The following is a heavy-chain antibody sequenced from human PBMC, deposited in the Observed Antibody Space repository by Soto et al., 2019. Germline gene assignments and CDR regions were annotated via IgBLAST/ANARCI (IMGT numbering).Heavy chain of an antibody. CDR2: IYYSGST. V-gene: IGHV4-31*03. CDR1: GGSISSGGYY. CDR3: ARDRSSTSYFDY. J-gene: IGHJ4*02. Sequence: SETLSLTCTVSGGSISSGGYYWSWIRQHPGKGLEWIGYIYYSGSTYYNPSLKSRVTISVDTSKNQFSLKLSSVTAADTAVYYCARDRSSTSYFDYWGQGTLVTVSS. D-gene: IGHD2-2*01.